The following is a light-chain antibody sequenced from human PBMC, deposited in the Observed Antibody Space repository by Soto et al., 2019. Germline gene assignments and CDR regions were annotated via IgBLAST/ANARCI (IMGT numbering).Light chain of an antibody. J-gene: IGKJ5*01. CDR2: DAS. CDR1: QSVSSY. V-gene: IGKV3-11*01. CDR3: QQRSNWPPTT. Sequence: EIVLTQSPATLSLSPGERATLSCRASQSVSSYLAWYQQKPGQAPRLLIYDASNRATGIPARFSGSGSGTDFTLTISSLGPEDFAVYYCQQRSNWPPTTFGQGTDWRL.